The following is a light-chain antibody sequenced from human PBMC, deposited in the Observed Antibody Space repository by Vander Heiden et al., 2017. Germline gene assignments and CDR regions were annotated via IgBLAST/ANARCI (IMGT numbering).Light chain of an antibody. CDR2: EGS. CDR1: SSDVGGYNY. Sequence: QSALTQPASVSGSPGQSITISCTGTSSDVGGYNYVSCYQQHPGKAPKLMIYEGSNRPSVVANRFSGSKAGNTASLTISGLKAEDEADYYCSSDTSSSTHVFGTGTKVTVL. J-gene: IGLJ1*01. CDR3: SSDTSSSTHV. V-gene: IGLV2-14*01.